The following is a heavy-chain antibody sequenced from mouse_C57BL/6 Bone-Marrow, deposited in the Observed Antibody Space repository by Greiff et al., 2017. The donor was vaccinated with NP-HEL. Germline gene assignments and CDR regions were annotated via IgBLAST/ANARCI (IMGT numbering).Heavy chain of an antibody. D-gene: IGHD1-1*01. CDR1: GYTFTDYN. CDR2: INPNNGGT. CDR3: ARYGSSYDWYFDV. Sequence: VQLKESGPELVKPGASVKIPCKASGYTFTDYNMDWVKQSHGKSLEWIGDINPNNGGTIYNQKFKGKATLTVDKSSSTAYMELRSLTSEDTAVYYCARYGSSYDWYFDVWGTGTTVTVSS. V-gene: IGHV1-18*01. J-gene: IGHJ1*03.